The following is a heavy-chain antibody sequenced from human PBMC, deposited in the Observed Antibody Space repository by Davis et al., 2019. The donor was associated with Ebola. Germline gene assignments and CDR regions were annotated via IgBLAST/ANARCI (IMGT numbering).Heavy chain of an antibody. V-gene: IGHV1-24*01. CDR1: GYTLTELS. CDR2: FDPEDSEA. CDR3: AAGGVGGGFDI. D-gene: IGHD2-15*01. Sequence: ASVKVSCKVSGYTLTELSIHWVRQAPGKGLEWMGNFDPEDSEAIYAQKFQDRVTMTEDTSTDTAYMELSSLRSEDMAVYYCAAGGVGGGFDIWGQGTMVTVSS. J-gene: IGHJ3*02.